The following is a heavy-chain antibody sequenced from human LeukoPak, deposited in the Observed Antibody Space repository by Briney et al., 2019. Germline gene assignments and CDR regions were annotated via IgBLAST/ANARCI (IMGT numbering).Heavy chain of an antibody. Sequence: PGGSLRLSCAASGFTFSSYAMSWVRQAPGKGLEWVSAISGSGGITYYGDSVKGRFTISRDNSKNTLYLQMNSLRAEDTAVYYCAKGRCPGRLVTAALDYWGQGTLVTVSS. J-gene: IGHJ4*02. V-gene: IGHV3-23*01. CDR2: ISGSGGIT. D-gene: IGHD2-21*02. CDR1: GFTFSSYA. CDR3: AKGRCPGRLVTAALDY.